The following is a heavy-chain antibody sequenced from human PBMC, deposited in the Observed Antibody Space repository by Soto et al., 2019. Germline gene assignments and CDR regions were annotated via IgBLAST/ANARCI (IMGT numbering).Heavy chain of an antibody. D-gene: IGHD4-17*01. CDR3: ARAYGGNPALFDP. Sequence: SGFTVSSNYMSWVRQAPGKGLEWVSVIYTGGSTNYADSVKGRFTISRDNSKNTLFLQMNSLRAEDTAVYYCARAYGGNPALFDPWGQGTLVTVSS. CDR1: GFTVSSNY. CDR2: IYTGGST. V-gene: IGHV3-66*01. J-gene: IGHJ5*02.